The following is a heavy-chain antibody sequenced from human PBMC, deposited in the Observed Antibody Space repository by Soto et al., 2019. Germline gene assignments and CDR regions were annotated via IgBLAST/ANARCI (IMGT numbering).Heavy chain of an antibody. CDR3: ARLPYSYVSLYFFDF. V-gene: IGHV3-23*01. Sequence: EVQVLESGGGLVQPGGSLRLSCAASGFTFSNYAVSWVRQSPGRGLEWVASISDRGGSTEYADSVNGRFTISRDNSRNTLFLQMDTLRAEDTAVYYCARLPYSYVSLYFFDFWGQGTLVTVSS. J-gene: IGHJ4*02. CDR1: GFTFSNYA. D-gene: IGHD5-18*01. CDR2: ISDRGGST.